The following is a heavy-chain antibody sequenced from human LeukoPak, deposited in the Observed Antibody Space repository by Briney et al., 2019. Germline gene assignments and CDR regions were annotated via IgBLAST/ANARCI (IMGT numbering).Heavy chain of an antibody. D-gene: IGHD1-20*01. V-gene: IGHV3-64*01. CDR3: ARDFGLTGKVDC. CDR2: ISSNGGST. Sequence: PGGSLRLSCAASGFTFSRYAMHWVRQAPGKGLESVSAISSNGGSTYYANSVKGRFTISRDNSKNTLYLQMGSLRAEDLAVYYCARDFGLTGKVDCWGQGTLVTVSS. CDR1: GFTFSRYA. J-gene: IGHJ4*02.